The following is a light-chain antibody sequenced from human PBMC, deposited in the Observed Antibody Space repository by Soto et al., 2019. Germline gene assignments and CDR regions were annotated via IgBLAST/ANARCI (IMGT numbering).Light chain of an antibody. V-gene: IGKV1-5*01. Sequence: DIQMAQSPSSLSASVGDRVIITCRASQTIFTWLAWFQQKPGKAPKLLIYDASNLESGVPSRFSGSGSGTEFTLTISSLQPDDFATYYCQQYTSYSWTFGQGTKVDIK. J-gene: IGKJ1*01. CDR1: QTIFTW. CDR2: DAS. CDR3: QQYTSYSWT.